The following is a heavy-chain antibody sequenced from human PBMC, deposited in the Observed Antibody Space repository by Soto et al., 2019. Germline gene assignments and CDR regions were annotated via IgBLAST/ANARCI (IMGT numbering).Heavy chain of an antibody. CDR2: IYYSGST. CDR3: ARHIRGNSCMDV. Sequence: QLQLQESGPGLVKPSETLSLTCTVSGGSISSSSYFWGLIRQPPGKGLEWIGTIYYSGSTYYNPSLKSRVTISVDTSQNKFALKLSAVTAADTAVYYCARHIRGNSCMDVWGQGTTVTVSS. CDR1: GGSISSSSYF. J-gene: IGHJ6*02. D-gene: IGHD2-21*01. V-gene: IGHV4-39*01.